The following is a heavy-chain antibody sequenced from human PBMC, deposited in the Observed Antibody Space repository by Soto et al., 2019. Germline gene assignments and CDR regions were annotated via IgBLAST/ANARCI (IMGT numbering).Heavy chain of an antibody. CDR2: IVPMNGSP. Sequence: ASVKVSCKASGGMFYSSAINWVRQAPGQGLEWMGGIVPMNGSPKYAQEFQGRVTMTTDTSTTTAYMELRSLRSDDTAVYYCARDGAYSSSNLDYWGQGTLVTVSS. V-gene: IGHV1-18*04. CDR3: ARDGAYSSSNLDY. D-gene: IGHD6-6*01. CDR1: GGMFYSSA. J-gene: IGHJ4*02.